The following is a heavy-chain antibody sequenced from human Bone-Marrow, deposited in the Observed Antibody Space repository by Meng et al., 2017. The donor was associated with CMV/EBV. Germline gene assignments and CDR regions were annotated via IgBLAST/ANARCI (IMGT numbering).Heavy chain of an antibody. J-gene: IGHJ4*02. Sequence: GESLKISCVASGFTFSSYSMNWVRQAPGKGLEWVSNIYSDGRTNYADSVKGRFTISRDNSRNTLYLQMNSLRAEDTAVYFCARPPASGSSLDYWGQGTLVTVSS. CDR2: IYSDGRT. CDR1: GFTFSSYS. D-gene: IGHD1-26*01. V-gene: IGHV3-66*02. CDR3: ARPPASGSSLDY.